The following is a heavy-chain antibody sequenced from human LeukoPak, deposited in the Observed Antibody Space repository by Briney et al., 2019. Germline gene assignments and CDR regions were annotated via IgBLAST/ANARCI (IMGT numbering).Heavy chain of an antibody. Sequence: GGSLRLSCAASGNYWMHWVRQAPGKGLVWVSHINSDGSWTSYADSVKGRFTISKDNAKNTVYLQMNNLRAEDTAVYYCISFYETYWGRGTLVTVSS. CDR1: GNYW. J-gene: IGHJ4*02. CDR3: ISFYETY. CDR2: INSDGSWT. V-gene: IGHV3-74*01. D-gene: IGHD2-2*01.